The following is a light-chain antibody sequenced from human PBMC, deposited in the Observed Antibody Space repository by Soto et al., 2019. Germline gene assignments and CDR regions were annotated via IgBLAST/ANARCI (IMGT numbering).Light chain of an antibody. CDR3: QQTSSTPPT. CDR2: AAS. Sequence: DIQMTQSPSSLSASVGDRVTITCRASLSISNYLTWYQQMPGKAPKLLIYAASSLQSGVPSRFSGSGSGTDFSLTISSLQPEDFATYFCQQTSSTPPTSGSGTKVDIK. V-gene: IGKV1-39*01. CDR1: LSISNY. J-gene: IGKJ3*01.